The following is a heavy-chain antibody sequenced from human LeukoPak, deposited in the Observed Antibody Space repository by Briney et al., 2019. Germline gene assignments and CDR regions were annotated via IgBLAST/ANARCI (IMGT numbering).Heavy chain of an antibody. D-gene: IGHD3-10*01. CDR2: INHSGST. CDR1: GGSFSGYY. J-gene: IGHJ5*02. CDR3: ARGRSYGSGRYWFDP. Sequence: SETLSLTCAVYGGSFSGYYWSWIRQPPGKGLERIGEINHSGSTNYNPSLKSRVTTSVDRSKNQFSLKLSSVTAADTAVYYCARGRSYGSGRYWFDPWGQGTLVTVSS. V-gene: IGHV4-34*01.